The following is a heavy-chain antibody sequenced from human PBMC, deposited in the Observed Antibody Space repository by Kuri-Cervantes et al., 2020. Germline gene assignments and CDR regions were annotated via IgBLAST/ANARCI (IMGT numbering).Heavy chain of an antibody. Sequence: GESLKISCAASGFTFSKYSMNWVRQAPGKGLEWVSYISSSSSTIYYADSVKGRFTISRDNAKNSLYLQMNSLRAEDTAVYYCASKWHCSSTSCRDYWGQGTLVTVSS. D-gene: IGHD2-2*01. CDR1: GFTFSKYS. J-gene: IGHJ4*02. CDR2: ISSSSSTI. V-gene: IGHV3-48*01. CDR3: ASKWHCSSTSCRDY.